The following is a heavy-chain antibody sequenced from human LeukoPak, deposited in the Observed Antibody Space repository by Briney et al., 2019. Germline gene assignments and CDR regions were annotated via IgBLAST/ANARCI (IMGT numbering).Heavy chain of an antibody. CDR1: GYTFTGYY. CDR3: ARTTGYGSGSVNFDY. V-gene: IGHV1-46*01. CDR2: INPSGGST. D-gene: IGHD3-10*01. Sequence: ASVKVSCKASGYTFTGYYMHWVRQAPGQGLEWMGIINPSGGSTSYAQKFQGRVTMTRDMSTSTVYMELRSLRSDDTAVYYCARTTGYGSGSVNFDYWGQGTLVTVSS. J-gene: IGHJ4*02.